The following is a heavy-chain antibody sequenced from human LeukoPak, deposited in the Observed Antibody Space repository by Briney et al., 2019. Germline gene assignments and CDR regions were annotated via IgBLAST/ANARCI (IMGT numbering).Heavy chain of an antibody. J-gene: IGHJ4*02. CDR3: AKDRGSGRLTPEYYFDY. CDR2: ISGSGGST. V-gene: IGHV3-23*01. CDR1: GFTFSSYA. Sequence: GGSLRLSCAASGFTFSSYAMSWVRQAPGKGLEWVSAISGSGGSTYYADSVKGRFTISRDNSKNTLYLQMNSLRAEDTAVYYCAKDRGSGRLTPEYYFDYWGQGTLVTVSS. D-gene: IGHD6-19*01.